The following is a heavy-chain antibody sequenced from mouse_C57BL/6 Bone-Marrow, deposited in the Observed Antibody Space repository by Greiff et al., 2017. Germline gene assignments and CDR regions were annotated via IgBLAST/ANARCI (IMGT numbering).Heavy chain of an antibody. V-gene: IGHV5-17*01. CDR2: ISSGSSTI. CDR3: AKHWEGYAMDY. D-gene: IGHD4-1*01. CDR1: GFTFSDYG. J-gene: IGHJ4*01. Sequence: EVHLVESGGGLVKPGGSLKLSCAASGFTFSDYGMHWVRQAPEKGLEWVAYISSGSSTIYYADTVKGRFTISRDNAKHTLFLQMTSLRSEDTAMYYCAKHWEGYAMDYWGQGTSVTVSS.